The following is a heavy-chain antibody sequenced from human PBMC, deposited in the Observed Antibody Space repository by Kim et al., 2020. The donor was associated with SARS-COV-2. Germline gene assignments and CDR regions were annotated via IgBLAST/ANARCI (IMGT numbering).Heavy chain of an antibody. CDR2: INHSGST. J-gene: IGHJ4*02. Sequence: SETLSLTCAVYGGSFSGYYWSWIRQPPGKGLEWIGEINHSGSTNYNPSLKSRVTISVDTSKNQFSLKLSSVTAADTAVYYCSRGTGYSGYGDYRAQGTLV. D-gene: IGHD5-12*01. CDR3: SRGTGYSGYGDY. V-gene: IGHV4-34*01. CDR1: GGSFSGYY.